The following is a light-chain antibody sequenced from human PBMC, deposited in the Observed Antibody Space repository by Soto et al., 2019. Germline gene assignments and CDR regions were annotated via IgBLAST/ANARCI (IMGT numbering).Light chain of an antibody. CDR1: RSVTSN. CDR3: QQYGSSPLT. V-gene: IGKV3-15*01. CDR2: GAT. J-gene: IGKJ4*01. Sequence: EILMTQSPATLSVSPGETATLSCRASRSVTSNLVWYQHKPGQAPRLLIYGATTRATGVPARFSGSGSGTEFTLTISSLQSEDFGVYYCQQYGSSPLTFGGGTKVEIK.